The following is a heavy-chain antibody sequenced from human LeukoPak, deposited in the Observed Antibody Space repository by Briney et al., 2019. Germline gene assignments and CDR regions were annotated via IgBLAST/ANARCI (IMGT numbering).Heavy chain of an antibody. CDR3: ARLSSSWYRGWFDP. J-gene: IGHJ5*02. CDR1: GGSFSGYY. D-gene: IGHD6-13*01. Sequence: KPSETLSLTCAVYGGSFSGYYWSWIRQPPGKGLEWIGEINHSGSTNYNPSLKSRVTISVDTSKNQFSLRLSSVTAADTAVYYCARLSSSWYRGWFDPWGQGTLVTVSS. CDR2: INHSGST. V-gene: IGHV4-34*01.